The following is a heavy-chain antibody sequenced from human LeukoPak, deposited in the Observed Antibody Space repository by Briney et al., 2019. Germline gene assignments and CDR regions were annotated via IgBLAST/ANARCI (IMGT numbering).Heavy chain of an antibody. J-gene: IGHJ4*02. CDR3: ASGYSSSWYRMDY. CDR2: IYPGDSDT. V-gene: IGHV5-51*01. CDR1: GYSFTSYW. D-gene: IGHD6-13*01. Sequence: GESLKISCKGSGYSFTSYWIGWVRPLPGKGLEWMGIIYPGDSDTRYSPSFQGQVTISADKSISTAYLQWSSLKASDTAMYYCASGYSSSWYRMDYWGQGTLATVSS.